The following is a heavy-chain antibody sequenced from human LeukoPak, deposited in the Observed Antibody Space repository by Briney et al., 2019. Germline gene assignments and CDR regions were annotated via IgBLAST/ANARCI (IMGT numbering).Heavy chain of an antibody. J-gene: IGHJ6*03. Sequence: PGGSLRLSCAASGFTFSSYSMNWVRQAPGKGLEWVSSIISSSSHMYYADSVKGRFTISGDNAKNSLYLQMNSLRAEDTAVYYCATTRAPSNGRVLYYMDVWGKGTTVTVSS. CDR2: IISSSSHM. CDR3: ATTRAPSNGRVLYYMDV. V-gene: IGHV3-21*01. CDR1: GFTFSSYS. D-gene: IGHD1-1*01.